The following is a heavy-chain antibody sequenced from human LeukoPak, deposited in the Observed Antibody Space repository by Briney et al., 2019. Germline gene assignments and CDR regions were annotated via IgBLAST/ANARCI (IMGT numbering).Heavy chain of an antibody. D-gene: IGHD5-24*01. V-gene: IGHV3-30*02. CDR3: ARDMEMATRYYYYGMDV. Sequence: GGSLRLSCAASGFTCSSYGMHWVHQAPGKVLEWVAFVRYDGSNKYYADSVKGRFTISRDNSKNTLYLQMNSLRAEDTAVYYCARDMEMATRYYYYGMDVWGQGTTVTVSS. CDR1: GFTCSSYG. CDR2: VRYDGSNK. J-gene: IGHJ6*02.